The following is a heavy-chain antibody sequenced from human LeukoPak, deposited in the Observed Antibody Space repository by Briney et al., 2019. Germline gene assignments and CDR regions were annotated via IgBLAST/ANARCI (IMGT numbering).Heavy chain of an antibody. Sequence: ASVKVSCKASGYTFTGYCMHWVRQAPGQGLEWMGWINPNSGGTNYAQKFQGRVTMTRDTSISTAYMELSRLRSDDTAVYYCARKGSSWYGYFDYWGQGTLVTVFS. J-gene: IGHJ4*02. V-gene: IGHV1-2*02. CDR1: GYTFTGYC. CDR3: ARKGSSWYGYFDY. CDR2: INPNSGGT. D-gene: IGHD6-13*01.